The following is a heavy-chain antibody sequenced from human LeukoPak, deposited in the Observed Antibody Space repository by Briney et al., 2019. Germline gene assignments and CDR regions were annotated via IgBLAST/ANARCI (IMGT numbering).Heavy chain of an antibody. V-gene: IGHV1-2*02. D-gene: IGHD6-19*01. J-gene: IGHJ4*02. CDR1: GYTFTGYY. CDR2: INPNSGGT. Sequence: GASVTVSCKASGYTFTGYYMHWVRQAPGQGLEWMGWINPNSGGTNYAQKFQGRVTMTRDTSISTAYMELSSLRSDDTAVYYCATGFIAVAGTGYWGQGTLVTVSS. CDR3: ATGFIAVAGTGY.